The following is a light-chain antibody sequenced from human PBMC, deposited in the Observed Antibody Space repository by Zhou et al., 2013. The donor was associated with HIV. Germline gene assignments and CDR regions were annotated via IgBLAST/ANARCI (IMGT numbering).Light chain of an antibody. CDR2: GAS. CDR3: QQYGTSPLT. CDR1: QSISGSL. Sequence: EIVLTQSPVTLSLSPGERATLSCRASQSISGSLSWFQHKPGQAPSLLIYGASSRATDIPDRFSGSGSGTDFTLTISRLEPEDFAVYYCQQYGTSPLTFGGGTKVEIK. V-gene: IGKV3-20*01. J-gene: IGKJ4*01.